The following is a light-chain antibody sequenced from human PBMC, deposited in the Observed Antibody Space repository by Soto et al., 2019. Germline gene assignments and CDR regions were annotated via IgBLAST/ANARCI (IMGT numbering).Light chain of an antibody. CDR2: DSF. J-gene: IGKJ5*01. Sequence: DIQMTQSPSSLSASIGDRVTITCQASQDINSYLSWYQQRPGKAPKLLIYDSFTLETGVPSRFSGSGSGTNFIFTISSLQPEDFATYYCQQYDTFPVTFGQGTRLEI. V-gene: IGKV1-33*01. CDR3: QQYDTFPVT. CDR1: QDINSY.